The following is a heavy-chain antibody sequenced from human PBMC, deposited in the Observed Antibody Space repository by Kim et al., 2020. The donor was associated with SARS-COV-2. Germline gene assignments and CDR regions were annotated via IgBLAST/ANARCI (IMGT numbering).Heavy chain of an antibody. V-gene: IGHV4-4*09. Sequence: SETLSLTCSVSGDSIIDYYWSWIRQPPGKELEFIGYIYSSGSTTYSPSLKSRVTMSVDTSKNHFSLTLNSVTAADTALYFCARGRKPRYGSAYDIWGQGT. CDR3: ARGRKPRYGSAYDI. D-gene: IGHD1-26*01. J-gene: IGHJ3*02. CDR2: IYSSGST. CDR1: GDSIIDYY.